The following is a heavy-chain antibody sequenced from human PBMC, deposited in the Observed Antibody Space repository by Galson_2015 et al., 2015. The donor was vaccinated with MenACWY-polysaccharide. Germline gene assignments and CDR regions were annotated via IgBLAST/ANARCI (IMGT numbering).Heavy chain of an antibody. V-gene: IGHV3-7*04. Sequence: SLRLSCAASGLTFSGYWMSWVRQAPGKGLEWVANIKQDGSENYYVDSVKGRITISRDNAKNSLYLQMNSLRAEDTAVYYCARGQKTLGPWGQGTLFTVSS. J-gene: IGHJ5*02. CDR2: IKQDGSEN. CDR3: ARGQKTLGP. CDR1: GLTFSGYW.